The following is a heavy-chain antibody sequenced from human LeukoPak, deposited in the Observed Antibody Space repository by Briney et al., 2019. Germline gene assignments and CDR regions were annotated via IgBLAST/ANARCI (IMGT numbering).Heavy chain of an antibody. CDR3: AKDGYCSSTNCYPAPY. CDR2: ISGSGGGT. D-gene: IGHD2-2*01. V-gene: IGHV3-23*01. J-gene: IGHJ4*02. CDR1: GFTFSSYA. Sequence: QPGGSLRLSCAASGFTFSSYAMSWVRQAPGKGLEWVSGISGSGGGTYYADSVKGRFVISRDNSKNTLSLQMNSLRAEDTAVYYCAKDGYCSSTNCYPAPYWGQGTLVTVSS.